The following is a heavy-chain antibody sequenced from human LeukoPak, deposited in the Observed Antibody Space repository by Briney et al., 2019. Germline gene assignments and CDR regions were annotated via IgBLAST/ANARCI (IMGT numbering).Heavy chain of an antibody. V-gene: IGHV4-59*08. CDR3: ARRPTGDPKFDY. D-gene: IGHD7-27*01. J-gene: IGHJ4*02. CDR2: IYSSGST. CDR1: GGSISNYF. Sequence: SETLSLTCSVSGGSISNYFWTWIRQPPGKGLEWIGYIYSSGSTYYNPSPKSRVTISVDTSKNRFSLKLSTVTAADTAVYYCARRPTGDPKFDYWGQGTLVTVSS.